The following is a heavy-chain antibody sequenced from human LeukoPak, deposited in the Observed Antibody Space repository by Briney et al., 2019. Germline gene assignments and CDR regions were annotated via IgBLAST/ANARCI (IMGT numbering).Heavy chain of an antibody. CDR2: IYPGDSDT. CDR1: GXSFTSYC. CDR3: AFGYYGSGSYNDAFDI. V-gene: IGHV5-51*01. D-gene: IGHD3-10*01. J-gene: IGHJ3*02. Sequence: GESLKISFKGSGXSFTSYCIGWVRQMPGKGLEWMGTIYPGDSDTRYSPSFQGQVTISADRSISTAYLQWSSLRASDTAMYYCAFGYYGSGSYNDAFDIWGQGTMVTVSS.